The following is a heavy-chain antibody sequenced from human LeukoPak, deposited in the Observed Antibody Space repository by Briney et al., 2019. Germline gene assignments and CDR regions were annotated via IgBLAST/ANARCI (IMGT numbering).Heavy chain of an antibody. V-gene: IGHV3-21*01. Sequence: GGSLRLSCAASGFTFSSYTMNWVRQAPGKGLEWVSSISRRADSIYYADSVKGRFTVSRDNAKNSLYLQMNSLRAEDTAVYYCARDPRQLLWFGELSDWGQGTLVTVSS. D-gene: IGHD3-10*01. CDR1: GFTFSSYT. J-gene: IGHJ4*02. CDR2: ISRRADSI. CDR3: ARDPRQLLWFGELSD.